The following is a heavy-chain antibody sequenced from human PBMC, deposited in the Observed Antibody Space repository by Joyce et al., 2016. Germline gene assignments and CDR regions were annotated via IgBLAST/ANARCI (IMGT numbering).Heavy chain of an antibody. Sequence: QVQLVESGGGVVQPGRFQRLSCAASGFTFSSCGLYWVRQAPGNGLDWVAVIWFDGSNIHYADSVKGRFTISRDNSKKTLYLQMNSLRAEDTAVYYCARETSGYAMDVWGPGTTVIVSS. CDR1: GFTFSSCG. D-gene: IGHD3-3*01. CDR2: IWFDGSNI. J-gene: IGHJ6*02. CDR3: ARETSGYAMDV. V-gene: IGHV3-33*01.